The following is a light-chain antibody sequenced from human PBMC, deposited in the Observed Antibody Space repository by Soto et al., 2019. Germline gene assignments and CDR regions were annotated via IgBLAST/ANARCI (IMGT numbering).Light chain of an antibody. CDR3: QSYDRRLSPSVV. CDR2: DNN. V-gene: IGLV1-40*01. CDR1: SSNIGAGYD. J-gene: IGLJ2*01. Sequence: QSALTQPPSVSGAPGQTVTISCTGASSNIGAGYDVHWYQQLPGTAPKLLISDNNNRPSGVPDRFSGSKSGTSASLAITGLQAEDEADYYCQSYDRRLSPSVVFGGGTNLTVL.